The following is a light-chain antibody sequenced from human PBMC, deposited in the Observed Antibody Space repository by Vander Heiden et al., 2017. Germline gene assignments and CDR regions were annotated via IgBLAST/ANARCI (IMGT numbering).Light chain of an antibody. CDR3: MQTKQFPLT. Sequence: DIVRTQTPLSSPVTIGQPSSIAFGPSHSLVHSDGNTYLSWLQQRPGQLPRLIIYKISNRFSGVPYRFSGSGSGTDFTLKISRVEAEDVGVYYCMQTKQFPLTFGGGTKVEIK. CDR1: HSLVHSDGNTY. J-gene: IGKJ4*01. CDR2: KIS. V-gene: IGKV2-24*01.